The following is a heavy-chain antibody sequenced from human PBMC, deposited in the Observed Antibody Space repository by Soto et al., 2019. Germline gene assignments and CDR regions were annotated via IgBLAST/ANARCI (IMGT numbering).Heavy chain of an antibody. CDR2: ISGSGGST. CDR1: GFTFSSYA. J-gene: IGHJ4*02. Sequence: EVQLLESGGGLVQPGGSLRLSCAASGFTFSSYAMSWVRQAPGKGLEWVSAISGSGGSTYYADSVKGRFTISRDNSKNTQYLQMTSLSAEDTAVYYCAKDTHAVAGHFDYWGQGTLVTVSS. D-gene: IGHD6-13*01. V-gene: IGHV3-23*01. CDR3: AKDTHAVAGHFDY.